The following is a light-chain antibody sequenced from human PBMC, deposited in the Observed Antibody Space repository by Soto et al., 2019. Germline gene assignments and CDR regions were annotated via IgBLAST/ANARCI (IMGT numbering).Light chain of an antibody. CDR2: WAS. CDR3: QQYYSSPWT. CDR1: RSVLYSSNNKSY. J-gene: IGKJ1*01. V-gene: IGKV4-1*01. Sequence: DIVMTQSPDSLAVSLGERATIDCKSSRSVLYSSNNKSYVAWFQQKPGQPPKLLLYWASTRDSGVPDRFSGSGSGTDFTLTIRSLQAEDVAIYYCQQYYSSPWTFGQGTKVEIK.